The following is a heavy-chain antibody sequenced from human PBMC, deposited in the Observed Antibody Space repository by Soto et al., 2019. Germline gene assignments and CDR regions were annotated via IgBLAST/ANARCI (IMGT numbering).Heavy chain of an antibody. J-gene: IGHJ4*02. D-gene: IGHD2-15*01. CDR2: IYYSGST. Sequence: SETLSLTCTVSGGSISSSSYYWGWIRQPPGKGLEWIGSIYYSGSTYYNPSLKSRVTISVDTSKNQFSLQLSSVTAADTAVYYCARGGYCCGYCYDYWGPGTLVTVSS. V-gene: IGHV4-39*01. CDR1: GGSISSSSYY. CDR3: ARGGYCCGYCYDY.